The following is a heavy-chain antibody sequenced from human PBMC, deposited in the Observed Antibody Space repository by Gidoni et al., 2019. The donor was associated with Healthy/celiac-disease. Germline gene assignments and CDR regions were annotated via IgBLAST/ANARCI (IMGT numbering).Heavy chain of an antibody. CDR3: GTLGSYGSGSQEFDP. Sequence: QLQLQESGPGLVKPSETLSLTCTVSGGSISSSSYSWGWIRQPPGKGLEWIGSIYYSGSTYYNPSLKSRVTISVDTSKNQFSLKLSSVTAADTAVYYCGTLGSYGSGSQEFDPWGQGTLVTVSS. V-gene: IGHV4-39*01. D-gene: IGHD3-10*01. CDR1: GGSISSSSYS. CDR2: IYYSGST. J-gene: IGHJ5*02.